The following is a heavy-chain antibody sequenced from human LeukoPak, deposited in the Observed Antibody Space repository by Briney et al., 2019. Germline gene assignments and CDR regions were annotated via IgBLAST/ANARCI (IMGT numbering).Heavy chain of an antibody. CDR3: ARGLNWFDY. J-gene: IGHJ5*01. CDR2: INHSGST. Sequence: PSETLSLTCAVYGGSFSGYYWSWIRQPPGKGLEWIGEINHSGSTNYNPSLKSRVTISVDTSKHQFSLKLSSMTAADTAVYYCARGLNWFDYWGQGTLVTVSS. D-gene: IGHD3-16*01. V-gene: IGHV4-34*01. CDR1: GGSFSGYY.